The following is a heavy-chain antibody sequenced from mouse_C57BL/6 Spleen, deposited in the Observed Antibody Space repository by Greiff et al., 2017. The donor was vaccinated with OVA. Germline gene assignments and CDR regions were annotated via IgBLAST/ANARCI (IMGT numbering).Heavy chain of an antibody. Sequence: VKLVESGPGLVQPSQSLSITCTVSGFSLTSYGVHWVRQSPGKGLEWLGVIWSGGSTDYNAAFISRLSISKDNSKSQVFFKMNSLQADDTAIYYCARDSDYDYEYYAMDYWGQGTSVTVSS. CDR1: GFSLTSYG. D-gene: IGHD2-4*01. CDR3: ARDSDYDYEYYAMDY. CDR2: IWSGGST. J-gene: IGHJ4*01. V-gene: IGHV2-2*01.